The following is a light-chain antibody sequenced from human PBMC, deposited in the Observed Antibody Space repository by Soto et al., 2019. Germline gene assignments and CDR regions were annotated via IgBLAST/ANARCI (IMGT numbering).Light chain of an antibody. CDR2: GAS. CDR3: QQYNNWPPWT. V-gene: IGKV3-15*01. CDR1: QSVFSN. Sequence: EIVMTQSPATLSVSPGERATLSCRASQSVFSNLAWYQQKPGQAPRLLIYGASTRATGIPARFSGSGSVTEFTLTISSLQSEDFAVYYCQQYNNWPPWTFGQGTKVEIK. J-gene: IGKJ1*01.